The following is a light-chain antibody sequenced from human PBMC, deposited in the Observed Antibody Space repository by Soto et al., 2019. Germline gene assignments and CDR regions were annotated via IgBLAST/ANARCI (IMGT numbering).Light chain of an antibody. CDR3: QQYNNWPPIT. CDR1: QSVSSY. Sequence: IVFTQSPATLSLSPGERASLSCRASQSVSSYLAWYQQKPGQAPRLLIYDASNRATGIPARFSGSGSGTDFTLTISSLEPEDFAVYYCQQYNNWPPITFGQGTRLEI. V-gene: IGKV3-11*01. J-gene: IGKJ5*01. CDR2: DAS.